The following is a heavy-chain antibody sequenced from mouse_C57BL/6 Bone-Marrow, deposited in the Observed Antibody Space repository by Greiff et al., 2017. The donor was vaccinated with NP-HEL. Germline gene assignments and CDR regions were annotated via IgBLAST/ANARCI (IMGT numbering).Heavy chain of an antibody. CDR1: GYTFTSYW. J-gene: IGHJ1*03. D-gene: IGHD1-1*01. V-gene: IGHV1-74*01. CDR2: IHPSDSDT. Sequence: QVQLQQPGAELVKPGASVTVSCKASGYTFTSYWMHWVKQRPGQGLEWIGRIHPSDSDTNYTQKFKGKATLTVDKSSSTDCIQLSSLTSEDSAVYDCAIGYYGSSYGWYFDVWGTGTTVTVSS. CDR3: AIGYYGSSYGWYFDV.